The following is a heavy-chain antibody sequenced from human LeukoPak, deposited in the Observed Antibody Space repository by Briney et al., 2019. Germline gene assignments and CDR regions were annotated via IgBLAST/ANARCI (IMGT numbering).Heavy chain of an antibody. CDR1: GFIVNTNY. CDR3: ARGRAYYYASGSPYYFDS. CDR2: TKQDGSEK. D-gene: IGHD3-10*01. V-gene: IGHV3-7*03. J-gene: IGHJ4*02. Sequence: GGSLRLSCAASGFIVNTNYMNWVRQAPGKGLEWVANTKQDGSEKYYVDSVKGRFTISRDNAKNSLYLQMNSLRAEDTAVYYCARGRAYYYASGSPYYFDSWGQGTLVTVSS.